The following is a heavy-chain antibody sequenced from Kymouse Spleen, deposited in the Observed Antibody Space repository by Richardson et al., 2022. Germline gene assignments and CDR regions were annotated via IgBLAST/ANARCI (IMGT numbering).Heavy chain of an antibody. D-gene: IGHD5-18,IGHD5-18*01. Sequence: QVQLVESGGGVVQPGRSLRLSCAASGFTFSSYGMHWVRQAPGKGLEWVAVIWYDGSNKYYADSVKGRFTISRDNSKNTLYLQMNSLRAEDTAVYYCARGIQLWSNWFDPWGQGTLVTVSS. CDR1: GFTFSSYG. CDR2: IWYDGSNK. V-gene: IGHV3-33*01. CDR3: ARGIQLWSNWFDP. J-gene: IGHJ5*02.